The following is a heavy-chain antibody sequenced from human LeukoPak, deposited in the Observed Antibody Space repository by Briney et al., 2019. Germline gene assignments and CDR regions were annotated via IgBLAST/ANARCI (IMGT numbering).Heavy chain of an antibody. CDR2: IRHDGSNK. V-gene: IGHV3-30*02. Sequence: PGGSLRLSCPASGFTFSSYGMHWVRQAPGKGLEWVAFIRHDGSNKYYADSVKGRFTISRDNFKNTLYLQMNSLRAEDTAVYYCAKGYCSSTTCSVDYWGQGTLVTVSS. D-gene: IGHD2-2*01. CDR1: GFTFSSYG. J-gene: IGHJ4*02. CDR3: AKGYCSSTTCSVDY.